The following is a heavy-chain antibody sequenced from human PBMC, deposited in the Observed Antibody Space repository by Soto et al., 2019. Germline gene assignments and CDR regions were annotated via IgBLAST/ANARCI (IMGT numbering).Heavy chain of an antibody. V-gene: IGHV4-31*11. J-gene: IGHJ5*02. CDR1: GGSISSGGYS. Sequence: SETLSLTCAVSGGSISSGGYSWSWIRQHPGKGLEWIGYIYYSGSTYYNPSLKSRVTISVDTSKNQFSLKLSSVTAADTAVYYCARGAFWSGYHWFDPWGQGTLVTVS. CDR2: IYYSGST. D-gene: IGHD3-3*01. CDR3: ARGAFWSGYHWFDP.